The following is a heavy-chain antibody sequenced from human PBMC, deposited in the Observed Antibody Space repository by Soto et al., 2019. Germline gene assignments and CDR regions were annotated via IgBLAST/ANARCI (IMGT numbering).Heavy chain of an antibody. CDR3: ARLAVAGTWNWFDP. J-gene: IGHJ5*02. Sequence: QVQLVQSGAEVKKPGASVKVSCKASGYTFTSYYMHWVRQAPGQGLEWMGIINPSGSSTSYAQKFHCRVTMTRDTSTRTVYMELSSLRSEDTAVYYCARLAVAGTWNWFDPWGQGTLVTVSS. CDR1: GYTFTSYY. D-gene: IGHD6-19*01. V-gene: IGHV1-46*01. CDR2: INPSGSST.